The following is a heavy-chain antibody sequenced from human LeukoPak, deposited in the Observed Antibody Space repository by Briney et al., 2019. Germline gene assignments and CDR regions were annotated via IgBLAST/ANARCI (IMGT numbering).Heavy chain of an antibody. Sequence: PGGSLRLSCAASGFTFSSYGMHWVRQAPGKGLEWVAVISYDGSNKYYADSVKGRFTISRDNSKNTLYLQMNSLRAEDTAVYYCAKEGALGVTYFDYWGQGTLVTVFS. D-gene: IGHD2-21*02. CDR1: GFTFSSYG. V-gene: IGHV3-30*18. J-gene: IGHJ4*02. CDR2: ISYDGSNK. CDR3: AKEGALGVTYFDY.